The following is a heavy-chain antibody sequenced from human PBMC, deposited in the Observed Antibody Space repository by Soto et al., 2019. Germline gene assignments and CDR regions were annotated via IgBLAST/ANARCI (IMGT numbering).Heavy chain of an antibody. V-gene: IGHV3-53*01. CDR2: IYGGGTT. CDR1: GFTVSSKY. CDR3: VHTTGWPGCAF. J-gene: IGHJ4*02. Sequence: EVQLVESGGGVIQPGGSLRLSCAASGFTVSSKYMTCVRQAPGKGLEWVSVIYGGGTTYYADSVKGRFTISRDNSKNTLYLQVNSLRSDDTAVYYCVHTTGWPGCAFWGQGTLVTVSS. D-gene: IGHD6-19*01.